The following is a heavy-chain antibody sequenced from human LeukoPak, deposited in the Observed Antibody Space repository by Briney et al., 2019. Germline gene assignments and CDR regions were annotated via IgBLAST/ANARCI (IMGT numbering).Heavy chain of an antibody. J-gene: IGHJ4*02. CDR3: ARARYCSSTSCRGYFDY. CDR2: IYTSGST. Sequence: SQTLSLTCTVSGGPISSGSYYWSWIRQPAGKGLEWIGRIYTSGSTNYNPSLKSRVTISVDTSKNQFSLKLSSVTAADTAVYYCARARYCSSTSCRGYFDYWGQGTLVTVPS. D-gene: IGHD2-2*01. CDR1: GGPISSGSYY. V-gene: IGHV4-61*02.